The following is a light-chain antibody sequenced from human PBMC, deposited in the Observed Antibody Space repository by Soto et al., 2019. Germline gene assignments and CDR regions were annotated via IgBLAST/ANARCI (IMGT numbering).Light chain of an antibody. Sequence: DIQMTQSPSTLSASVGDRVTITCRASQSISSWLAWYQQKPGKAPKLLIYKASSLESGFPSRFSGSGSGTEFTLTISSLQPDDFATYYCQQYNSYPLTFGQGTNVDLK. V-gene: IGKV1-5*03. CDR2: KAS. J-gene: IGKJ1*01. CDR3: QQYNSYPLT. CDR1: QSISSW.